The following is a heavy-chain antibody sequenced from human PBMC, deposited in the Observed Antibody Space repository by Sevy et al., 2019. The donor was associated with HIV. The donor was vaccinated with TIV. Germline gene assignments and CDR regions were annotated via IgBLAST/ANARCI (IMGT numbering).Heavy chain of an antibody. Sequence: GESLKISCKGSGYSFTSYWIGWVRQMPGKGLEWMGIIYPGDSDTRYSPSFQGQVTISADKSISLAYLQWSSLKASDTAMYYCARRYCTNGVCLSYFDYWGQGTLVTVSS. V-gene: IGHV5-51*01. D-gene: IGHD2-8*01. CDR1: GYSFTSYW. CDR2: IYPGDSDT. J-gene: IGHJ4*02. CDR3: ARRYCTNGVCLSYFDY.